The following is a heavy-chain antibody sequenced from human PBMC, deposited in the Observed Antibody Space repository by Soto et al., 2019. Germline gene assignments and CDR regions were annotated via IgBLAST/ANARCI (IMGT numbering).Heavy chain of an antibody. D-gene: IGHD1-26*01. CDR1: GFTFSSYS. CDR3: ARRGRFASGSYPYYYYGMDV. CDR2: ISYDGSDK. J-gene: IGHJ6*02. Sequence: GGSLRLSCAASGFTFSSYSMNWVRQAPGKGLGWVALISYDGSDKDYADSVKGRFTISRDNSRNSLYLQMNSLRAEDTAVYYCARRGRFASGSYPYYYYGMDVWGQGTTVTVSS. V-gene: IGHV3-30*03.